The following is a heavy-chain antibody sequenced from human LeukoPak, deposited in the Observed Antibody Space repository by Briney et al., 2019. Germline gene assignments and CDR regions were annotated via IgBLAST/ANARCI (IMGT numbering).Heavy chain of an antibody. V-gene: IGHV3-23*01. D-gene: IGHD3-10*01. CDR1: GFTFSSYV. CDR2: IDSGGNT. J-gene: IGHJ6*02. CDR3: ASSVVRGVYYYYYGMDV. Sequence: GGSLRLSCAASGFTFSSYVMSWVRQAPGKGLEWVSAIDSGGNTYYTDSVKGRFTISRDNSKNTLYLQMNSLRAEDPAVYFCASSVVRGVYYYYYGMDVWGQGTTVTVSS.